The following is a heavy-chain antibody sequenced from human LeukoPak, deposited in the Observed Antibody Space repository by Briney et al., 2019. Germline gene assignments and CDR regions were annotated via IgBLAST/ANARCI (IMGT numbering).Heavy chain of an antibody. D-gene: IGHD1-7*01. J-gene: IGHJ4*02. CDR1: GFTFSSYA. CDR2: ISGSGGST. CDR3: AKDREGTIADYFDY. V-gene: IGHV3-23*01. Sequence: GGSLRLSCAASGFTFSSYAMSWVRQAPRKGLEWVSSISGSGGSTYYADSAKGRFTISRDNSKNTLYLQMNSLRGEDTAVYYCAKDREGTIADYFDYWGQGTLVTVSS.